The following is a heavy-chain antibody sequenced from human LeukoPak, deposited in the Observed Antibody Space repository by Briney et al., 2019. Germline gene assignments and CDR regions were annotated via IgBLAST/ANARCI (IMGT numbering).Heavy chain of an antibody. V-gene: IGHV4-61*01. CDR3: ASGASGGVVAAFDY. J-gene: IGHJ4*02. CDR2: IYYSGST. D-gene: IGHD2-15*01. CDR1: GGSVSSGSYY. Sequence: SETLSLTCTVSGGSVSSGSYYWSWIRQPPGKGLEWIGYIYYSGSTNYNPSLKSRVTISVDTSKNQFSLKLSSVTAADTAVYYCASGASGGVVAAFDYWSQGTLVTVSS.